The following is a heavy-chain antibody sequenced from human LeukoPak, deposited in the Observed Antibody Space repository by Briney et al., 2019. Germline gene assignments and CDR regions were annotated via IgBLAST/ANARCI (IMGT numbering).Heavy chain of an antibody. CDR3: ARGGYSSGLDY. Sequence: WVSRVSTDGIGTAYEDSGEGRFTISRDNAKNTVYLQMNSLRDEDTAVYYCARGGYSSGLDYWGQGTLVTVSS. D-gene: IGHD6-19*01. J-gene: IGHJ4*02. CDR2: VSTDGIGT. V-gene: IGHV3-74*01.